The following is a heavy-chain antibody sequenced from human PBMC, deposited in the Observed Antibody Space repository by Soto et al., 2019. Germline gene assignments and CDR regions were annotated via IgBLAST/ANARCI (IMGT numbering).Heavy chain of an antibody. Sequence: ASVKVSCKVSGYTLTELSMHWVRQAPGKGLEWMGGFDPEDGETIYAQKFQGRVTMTEDTSTDTAYMELSSLRSEDTAVYYCATGGDYLGGVDHWGQGTLVTVSS. D-gene: IGHD4-17*01. J-gene: IGHJ4*02. V-gene: IGHV1-24*01. CDR1: GYTLTELS. CDR3: ATGGDYLGGVDH. CDR2: FDPEDGET.